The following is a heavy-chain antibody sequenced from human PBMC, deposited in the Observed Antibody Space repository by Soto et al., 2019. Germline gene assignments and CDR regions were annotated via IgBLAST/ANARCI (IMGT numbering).Heavy chain of an antibody. CDR2: IIPIFGTA. CDR3: ARPNLAYGSGSPYGMDV. CDR1: GGTFSSYA. Sequence: SVKVSCKASGGTFSSYAISWVRQAPGQGLEWMGGIIPIFGTANYAQKFQGRVTITADKSTSTAYMELNSLRAEDTAVYYCARPNLAYGSGSPYGMDVWGQGTTVTVSS. D-gene: IGHD3-10*01. J-gene: IGHJ6*02. V-gene: IGHV1-69*06.